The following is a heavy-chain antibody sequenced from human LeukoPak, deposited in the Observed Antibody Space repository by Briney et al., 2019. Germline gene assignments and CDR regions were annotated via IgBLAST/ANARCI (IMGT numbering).Heavy chain of an antibody. CDR3: TTPYSSSWYDEVH. CDR1: GFTFSNAW. V-gene: IGHV3-15*01. Sequence: GGSLRLSCAASGFTFSNAWMSWVRQAPGKGLEWVGRIKSKTDGGTTDCAAPVKGRFTISRDDSKNTLYLQMNSLKTEDTAVYYCTTPYSSSWYDEVHWGQGTLVTVSS. J-gene: IGHJ4*02. CDR2: IKSKTDGGTT. D-gene: IGHD6-13*01.